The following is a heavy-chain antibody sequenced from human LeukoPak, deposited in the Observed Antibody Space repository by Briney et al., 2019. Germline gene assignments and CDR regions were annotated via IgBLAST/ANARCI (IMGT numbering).Heavy chain of an antibody. V-gene: IGHV3-23*01. J-gene: IGHJ3*01. CDR3: AKYLLYGGDSKDRRAFDV. D-gene: IGHD2-21*02. Sequence: GGSLRLSCAASGFAFYTYAMNWVRQAPGKGLEWVSAISGRGRNTYYADSVKGQFTISRDNSNNMVYLQMHSLTADDTAVYYCAKYLLYGGDSKDRRAFDVWGQGTMVTVSS. CDR2: ISGRGRNT. CDR1: GFAFYTYA.